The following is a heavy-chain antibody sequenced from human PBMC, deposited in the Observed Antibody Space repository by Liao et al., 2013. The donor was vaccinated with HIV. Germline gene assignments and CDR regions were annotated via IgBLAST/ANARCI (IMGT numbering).Heavy chain of an antibody. J-gene: IGHJ3*01. V-gene: IGHV4-61*02. Sequence: QVQLQESGPGLVKPSQTLSLTCTVSGGSITSGSYYWSWVRQPAGKGLEWIGRIYTSGSTDYDSSLKSRATISLDTSKNQFSLQLSSVTAADTAVYYCARSSQWLADAFDFWGQGTMVTVSS. CDR2: IYTSGST. CDR1: GGSITSGSYY. CDR3: ARSSQWLADAFDF. D-gene: IGHD6-19*01.